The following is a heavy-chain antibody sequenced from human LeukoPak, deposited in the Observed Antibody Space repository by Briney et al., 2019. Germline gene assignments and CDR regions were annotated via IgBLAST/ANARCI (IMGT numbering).Heavy chain of an antibody. CDR3: ARDRYCSGGSCAVDWFDP. V-gene: IGHV4-39*07. CDR1: GGSISSSSYY. D-gene: IGHD2-15*01. Sequence: PSETLSLTCTVSGGSISSSSYYWGWIRQPPGKGLEWIGSIYHSGSTYYNPSLKSRVTISVDTSKNQFSLKLSSVTAADTAVYYCARDRYCSGGSCAVDWFDPWGQGTLVTVSS. J-gene: IGHJ5*02. CDR2: IYHSGST.